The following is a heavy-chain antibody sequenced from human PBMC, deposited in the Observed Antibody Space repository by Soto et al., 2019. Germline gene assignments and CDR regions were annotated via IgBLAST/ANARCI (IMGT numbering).Heavy chain of an antibody. CDR3: ETSIAADGLDY. D-gene: IGHD6-13*01. CDR2: ISSSGSTI. CDR1: GFTFSSYE. Sequence: GGSLRLSCAASGFTFSSYEMNWVRQAPGKGLEWVSYISSSGSTIYYADSVKGRFTISRDNAKNSLYLQMNSLRAEDTAVYYCETSIAADGLDYWGQGTLVTVSS. V-gene: IGHV3-48*03. J-gene: IGHJ4*02.